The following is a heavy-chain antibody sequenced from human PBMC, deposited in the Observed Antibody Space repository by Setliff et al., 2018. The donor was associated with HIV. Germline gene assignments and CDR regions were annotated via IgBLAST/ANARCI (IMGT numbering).Heavy chain of an antibody. CDR3: ALLVITESFDY. CDR1: GFSLSTSGIR. V-gene: IGHV2-70*04. CDR2: IDWEDDK. J-gene: IGHJ4*02. Sequence: SGPTLVNPTQTLTLTCTFSGFSLSTSGIRVTWVRQPPGKALEWLARIDWEDDKFYSTSLKTRLTISKDTSKNQVVLTMTNMDPVDTATYYCALLVITESFDYWGQGTLVTVSS. D-gene: IGHD3-22*01.